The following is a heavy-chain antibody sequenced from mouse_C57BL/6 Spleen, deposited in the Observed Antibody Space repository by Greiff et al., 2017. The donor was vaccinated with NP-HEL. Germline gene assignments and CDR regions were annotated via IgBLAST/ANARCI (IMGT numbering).Heavy chain of an antibody. Sequence: VQLKESGPGLVKPSQSLSLTCSVTGYSITSGYYWNWIRQFPGNKLEWMGYISYDGSNNYNPSLKNRISITRDTSKNQFFLKLNSVTTEDTATYYCASWLLRGNWYFDVWGTGTTVTVSS. J-gene: IGHJ1*03. CDR3: ASWLLRGNWYFDV. V-gene: IGHV3-6*01. D-gene: IGHD2-3*01. CDR1: GYSITSGYY. CDR2: ISYDGSN.